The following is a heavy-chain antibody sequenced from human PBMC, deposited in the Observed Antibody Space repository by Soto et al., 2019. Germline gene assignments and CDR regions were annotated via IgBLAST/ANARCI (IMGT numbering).Heavy chain of an antibody. V-gene: IGHV4-39*01. D-gene: IGHD3-10*01. J-gene: IGHJ5*02. Sequence: PSETLSLTCTVSGGCMRSSRYYGGWIRQTPWKGLEWIGIIYYSGSTYYNPSLKSRVTISVDTSKNQFSLKLSSVTAADTAVYYCARPRGSGRRVNWFDPWGQGTLVTVSS. CDR3: ARPRGSGRRVNWFDP. CDR1: GGCMRSSRYY. CDR2: IYYSGST.